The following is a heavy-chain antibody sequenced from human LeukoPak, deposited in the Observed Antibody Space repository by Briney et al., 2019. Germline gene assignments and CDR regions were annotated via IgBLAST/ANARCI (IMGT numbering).Heavy chain of an antibody. Sequence: GGSLRLSCAASGFTFTNYAMSWVRQAPGKGLDWVSAISLTGGSTYYADSMKGRFTISRDNSNNTLYLQMNSLRTEDTAVYYCAKENYVAFDIWGQGTMVTVSS. CDR3: AKENYVAFDI. V-gene: IGHV3-23*01. CDR2: ISLTGGST. J-gene: IGHJ3*02. CDR1: GFTFTNYA. D-gene: IGHD1-7*01.